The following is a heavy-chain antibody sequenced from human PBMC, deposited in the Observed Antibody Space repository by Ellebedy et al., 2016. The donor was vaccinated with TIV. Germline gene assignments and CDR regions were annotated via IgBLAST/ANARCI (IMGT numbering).Heavy chain of an antibody. J-gene: IGHJ4*02. Sequence: GESLKIFCAASGFTFSSYGMHWVRQAPGKGLEGVAIIWYDGSNKYYADSVKGRLTISRDNSKNTLYLQMNSLRAEDTAVYYCARDYGDSLWGLDHWGQGTLVTVSS. CDR1: GFTFSSYG. CDR2: IWYDGSNK. V-gene: IGHV3-33*01. CDR3: ARDYGDSLWGLDH. D-gene: IGHD4-17*01.